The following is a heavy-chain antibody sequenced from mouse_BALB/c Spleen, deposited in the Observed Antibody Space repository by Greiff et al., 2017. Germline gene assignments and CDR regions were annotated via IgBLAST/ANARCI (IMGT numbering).Heavy chain of an antibody. CDR2: IWAGGST. D-gene: IGHD2-1*01. J-gene: IGHJ4*01. CDR3: ARDGNYEWEYAMDY. Sequence: VQRVESGPGLVAPSQSLSITCTVSGFSLTSYGVHWVRQPPGKGLEWLGVIWAGGSTNYNSALMSRLSISKDNSKSQVFLKMNSLQTDDTAMYYCARDGNYEWEYAMDYWGQGTSVTVSS. V-gene: IGHV2-9*02. CDR1: GFSLTSYG.